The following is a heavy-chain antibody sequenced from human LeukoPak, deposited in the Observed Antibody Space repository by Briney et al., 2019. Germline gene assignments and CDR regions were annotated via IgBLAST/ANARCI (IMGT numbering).Heavy chain of an antibody. Sequence: SETLSLTCTVSGGSISSYYWSWIRQPPGKGLEWIGYIYYSGSTNYNPALKSRVTISGDTSKNQFSLKLSSVTAADTAVYYCAKRSYGSGSRDYWGQGTLVTVSS. D-gene: IGHD3-10*01. CDR1: GGSISSYY. V-gene: IGHV4-59*01. J-gene: IGHJ4*02. CDR2: IYYSGST. CDR3: AKRSYGSGSRDY.